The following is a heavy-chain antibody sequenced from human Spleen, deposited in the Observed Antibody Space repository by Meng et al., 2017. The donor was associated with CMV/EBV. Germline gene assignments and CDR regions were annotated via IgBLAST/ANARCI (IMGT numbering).Heavy chain of an antibody. Sequence: GESLKISCAASGFTFSRYSMNWVRQAPGKGLEWVSSISVTNTYIYYADSVKGRFTISRDSAKNSLYLQRNSLRAEDTAVYYCARDTGQWLATGPYYYYGMDVWGQGTTVTVSS. D-gene: IGHD6-19*01. J-gene: IGHJ6*02. V-gene: IGHV3-21*01. CDR2: ISVTNTYI. CDR1: GFTFSRYS. CDR3: ARDTGQWLATGPYYYYGMDV.